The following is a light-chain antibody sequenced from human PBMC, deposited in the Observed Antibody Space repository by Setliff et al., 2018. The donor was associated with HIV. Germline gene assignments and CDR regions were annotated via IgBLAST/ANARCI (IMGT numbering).Light chain of an antibody. V-gene: IGLV2-23*01. CDR1: SSDVGKYDL. CDR3: CSYTRGGTYV. Sequence: QSALTQPASVSGSPGQSITISCIGSSSDVGKYDLVSWYQQYPGKAPRLIIYGDSERSSGVSNRFSGSKSGNTASLTISGLQADDEADYYCCSYTRGGTYVFGTGTKVT. J-gene: IGLJ1*01. CDR2: GDS.